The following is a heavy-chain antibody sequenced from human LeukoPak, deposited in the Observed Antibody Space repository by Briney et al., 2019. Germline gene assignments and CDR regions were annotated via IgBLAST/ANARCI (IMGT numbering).Heavy chain of an antibody. D-gene: IGHD3-3*02. CDR3: ARGASRISWPGIDY. CDR2: INPNSGGT. Sequence: ASVKVSCTASGYTFTGYYMHWVRQAPGQGLEWMGWINPNSGGTNYAQKFQGRVTMTRDTSISTAYMELSRLRSDDTAVYYCARGASRISWPGIDYWGQGTLVTVSS. J-gene: IGHJ4*02. V-gene: IGHV1-2*02. CDR1: GYTFTGYY.